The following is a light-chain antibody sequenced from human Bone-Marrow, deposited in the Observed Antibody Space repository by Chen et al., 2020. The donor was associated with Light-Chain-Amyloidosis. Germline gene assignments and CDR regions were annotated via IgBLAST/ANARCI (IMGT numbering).Light chain of an antibody. Sequence: DIVMTQSPDSLAVSLGERATINCKSSQSVLYSPYNKNYLVWYQQKPGQPPKPLIYWASTRESGVPDRFSGGGSGTDFTLTISSLQAEDVAVYYCQQYYSTPLTFGGGTKVEI. J-gene: IGKJ4*01. CDR2: WAS. CDR1: QSVLYSPYNKNY. V-gene: IGKV4-1*01. CDR3: QQYYSTPLT.